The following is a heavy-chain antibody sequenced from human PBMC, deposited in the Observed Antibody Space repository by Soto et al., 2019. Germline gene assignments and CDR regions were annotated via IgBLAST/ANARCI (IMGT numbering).Heavy chain of an antibody. CDR2: IYHSGST. Sequence: QVQLQESGPGLVKPSGTLSLTCAVSGGSISSSNWWSWVRQPPGKGLEWIGEIYHSGSTNYNPSLTSRVTLSVDKSKNQFSLKLSSVTAEDTAVYYCTRPSWFGDYYYGMDVWGQGTTVTVSS. D-gene: IGHD3-10*01. CDR3: TRPSWFGDYYYGMDV. CDR1: GGSISSSNW. J-gene: IGHJ6*02. V-gene: IGHV4-4*02.